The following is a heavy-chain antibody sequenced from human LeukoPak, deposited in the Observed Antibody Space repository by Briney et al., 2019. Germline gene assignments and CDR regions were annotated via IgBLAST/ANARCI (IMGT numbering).Heavy chain of an antibody. D-gene: IGHD5-12*01. J-gene: IGHJ5*02. V-gene: IGHV3-30*02. CDR2: IRYDGSNK. CDR3: AKIPTNDGYDQGT. Sequence: PGGSLRLSCAASGFTFSSYGMHWVRQAPGKGLEWVAFIRYDGSNKYYADSVKGRFTISRDNSKNALYLQMNSLRAEDTAVYYCAKIPTNDGYDQGTWGQGTLVTVSS. CDR1: GFTFSSYG.